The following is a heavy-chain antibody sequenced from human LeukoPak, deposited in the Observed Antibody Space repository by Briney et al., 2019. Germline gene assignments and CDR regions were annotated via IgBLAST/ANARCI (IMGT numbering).Heavy chain of an antibody. CDR1: GGSISSSSYY. CDR2: IYHSGST. D-gene: IGHD1-26*01. Sequence: SVTLSLTCTVAGGSISSSSYYWGWIRQPPGKGLEWIGSIYHSGSTYYSPSLKSRVTISVDTSKNQFSLKLSSVTAADTAVYYCARVLWELRGGLDYWRQGTLVTVSS. J-gene: IGHJ4*02. CDR3: ARVLWELRGGLDY. V-gene: IGHV4-39*07.